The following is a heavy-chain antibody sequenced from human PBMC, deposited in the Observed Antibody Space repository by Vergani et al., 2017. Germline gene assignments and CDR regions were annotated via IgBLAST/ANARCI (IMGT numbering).Heavy chain of an antibody. CDR1: GFTFNNYG. Sequence: VQLVESGGGLVKPGGSLRLSCEASGFTFNNYGIHWVRQTPGKGLEWVAFIRYDGNNQQYFHSVKGRFTISRDNSKNTVYLQMNSLRVEDTAVYYCAKDRAITATTVPDYWGQGTLVTVSS. CDR3: AKDRAITATTVPDY. V-gene: IGHV3-30*02. CDR2: IRYDGNNQ. D-gene: IGHD1-20*01. J-gene: IGHJ4*02.